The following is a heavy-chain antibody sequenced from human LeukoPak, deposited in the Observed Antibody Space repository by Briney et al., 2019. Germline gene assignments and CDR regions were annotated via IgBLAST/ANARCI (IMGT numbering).Heavy chain of an antibody. CDR2: ISAYNGNT. CDR3: ARNGDYEADYYYYYGMDV. V-gene: IGHV1-18*04. Sequence: ASVKVSCKASGYTFTSYGISWVRQAPGQGVEGMGWISAYNGNTNYAQKLQGRVTMTTDTSTSTAYMELRSLRSDDTAVYYCARNGDYEADYYYYYGMDVWGKGTTVTVSS. J-gene: IGHJ6*04. CDR1: GYTFTSYG. D-gene: IGHD4-17*01.